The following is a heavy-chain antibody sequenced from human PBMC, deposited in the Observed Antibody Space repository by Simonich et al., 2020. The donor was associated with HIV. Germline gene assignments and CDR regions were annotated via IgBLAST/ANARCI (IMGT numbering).Heavy chain of an antibody. D-gene: IGHD3-3*01. J-gene: IGHJ4*02. CDR1: GGWISGYY. V-gene: IGHV4-34*01. CDR2: INHSGIT. Sequence: QVQLQQWGAGLLKPSETLSLTCAVYGGWISGYYWSWIRQPPGKGLEWIGEINHSGITNYKSSLNSRATISVDKSKNQFSLKLSSVTAADTAIYYCARRDRELILYFDYWGQGNLVTVSS. CDR3: ARRDRELILYFDY.